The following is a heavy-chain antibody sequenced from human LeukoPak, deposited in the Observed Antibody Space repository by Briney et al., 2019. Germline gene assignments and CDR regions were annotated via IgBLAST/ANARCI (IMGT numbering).Heavy chain of an antibody. D-gene: IGHD3-3*01. V-gene: IGHV3-23*01. J-gene: IGHJ4*02. CDR1: VFTFSSYA. Sequence: GGSLRLSCAASVFTFSSYATSWVRQVPGKGLEWVSAISGSGGSTYYADSVKGRFTISRDNSKNTLYLQMNSLKAEDTAVYYCAKAISFGYYFDCWGQGTLVTVSS. CDR3: AKAISFGYYFDC. CDR2: ISGSGGST.